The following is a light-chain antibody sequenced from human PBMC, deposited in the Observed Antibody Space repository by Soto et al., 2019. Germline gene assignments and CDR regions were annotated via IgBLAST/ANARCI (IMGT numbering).Light chain of an antibody. V-gene: IGLV2-11*01. Sequence: QSVLTQPRSVSVSPGQSVTISCTGTSSDVGGYNYVSWYQQHPGKAPKLMIYDVSKRPSGVPDRFSGSKSGNTASLTISGLQAEDEADYYYCSYAGTYTWVFGGGTKVTVL. J-gene: IGLJ3*02. CDR3: CSYAGTYTWV. CDR2: DVS. CDR1: SSDVGGYNY.